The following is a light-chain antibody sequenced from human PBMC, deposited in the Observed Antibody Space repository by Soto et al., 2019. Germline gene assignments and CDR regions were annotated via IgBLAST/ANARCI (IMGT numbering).Light chain of an antibody. Sequence: DIQMTQSPSTLSASVGDRVTITCRATQSISNWLAWYQQKPGKAPKLLIYDASSLESGVPSRFSGSGSGTEVTLTISSLQPDDFATYYCQQYNSYVTFGPGTKVDIK. CDR1: QSISNW. CDR2: DAS. CDR3: QQYNSYVT. J-gene: IGKJ3*01. V-gene: IGKV1-5*01.